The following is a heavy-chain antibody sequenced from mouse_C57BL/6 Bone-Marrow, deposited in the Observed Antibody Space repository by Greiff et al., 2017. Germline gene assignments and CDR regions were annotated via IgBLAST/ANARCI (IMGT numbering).Heavy chain of an antibody. CDR2: IFPGSGST. V-gene: IGHV1-55*01. J-gene: IGHJ4*01. Sequence: QVQLQQSGAELVKPGASVKMSCKASGYTFTSYWITWVKQRPGQGLEWIGDIFPGSGSTNYNEKFKSKATLSVDKSSSTAYMQLSSLSSEDSAVYYCAREVFLPYYYAMDYWGQGTSVTVSS. CDR3: AREVFLPYYYAMDY. CDR1: GYTFTSYW. D-gene: IGHD2-1*01.